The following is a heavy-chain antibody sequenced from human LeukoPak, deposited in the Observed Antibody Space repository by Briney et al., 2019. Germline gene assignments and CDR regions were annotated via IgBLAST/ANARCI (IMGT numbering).Heavy chain of an antibody. Sequence: GRSLRLSCAASGFNFFTYGMHWVRQAPGKGLEWVAVIWYDGSNKYYADSVKGRFTISRDNSKSTLSLQMNSLRAEDTAVYYCARASNPWLQLTWGQGTLVTVSS. CDR3: ARASNPWLQLT. CDR1: GFNFFTYG. J-gene: IGHJ5*02. CDR2: IWYDGSNK. D-gene: IGHD5-24*01. V-gene: IGHV3-33*01.